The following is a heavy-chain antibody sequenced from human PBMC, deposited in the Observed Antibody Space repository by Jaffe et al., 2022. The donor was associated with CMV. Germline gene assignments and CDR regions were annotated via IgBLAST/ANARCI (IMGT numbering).Heavy chain of an antibody. CDR1: GFTFSSYG. Sequence: QVQLVESGGGVVQPGRSLRLSCAASGFTFSSYGMHWVRQAPGKGLEWVAVIWYDGSNKYYADSVKGRFTISRDNSKNTLYLQMNSLRAEDTAVYYCARDQGKASGPSDYWGQGTLVTVSS. J-gene: IGHJ4*02. CDR2: IWYDGSNK. V-gene: IGHV3-33*01. D-gene: IGHD2-15*01. CDR3: ARDQGKASGPSDY.